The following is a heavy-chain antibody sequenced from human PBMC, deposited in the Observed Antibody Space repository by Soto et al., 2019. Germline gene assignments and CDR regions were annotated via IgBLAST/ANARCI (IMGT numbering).Heavy chain of an antibody. CDR3: ARDPIAVAGTFYDY. CDR2: TYYRSKWYN. J-gene: IGHJ4*02. Sequence: SPTLSLPCAISGDRVSSNSAAWNWIRQSPSRGLEWLGRTYYRSKWYNDYAVSVKSRITINPDTSKNQFSLQLNSVTPEDTAVYYCARDPIAVAGTFYDYWGQGTLVTVSS. D-gene: IGHD6-19*01. V-gene: IGHV6-1*01. CDR1: GDRVSSNSAA.